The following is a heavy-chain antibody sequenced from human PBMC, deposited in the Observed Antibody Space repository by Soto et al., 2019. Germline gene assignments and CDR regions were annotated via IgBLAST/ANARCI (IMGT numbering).Heavy chain of an antibody. Sequence: GGSLRLSCAASGFTFSSNAMHWVRQAPGKGLEWVAVISYDGSNKYYADSVKGRFTISRDNSKNTLYLQMSSLRDEDTAVYYCARDLGPYDNVWGSYRNDLDYWGQGTLVTVSS. J-gene: IGHJ4*02. CDR1: GFTFSSNA. CDR2: ISYDGSNK. V-gene: IGHV3-30-3*01. CDR3: ARDLGPYDNVWGSYRNDLDY. D-gene: IGHD3-16*02.